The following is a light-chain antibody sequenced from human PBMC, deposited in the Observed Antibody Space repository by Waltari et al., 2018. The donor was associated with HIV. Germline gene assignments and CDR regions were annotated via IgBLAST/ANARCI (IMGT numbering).Light chain of an antibody. CDR3: RHYDTFPLT. CDR2: DAS. V-gene: IGKV1-33*01. Sequence: IQMTQSPCSLPASVGDSGSIDCQARHDITRFLNWDHHNPGPAPTLLIYDASNWETGVPARFSVTGSETDFIFIIIRLQPADVATYCCRHYDTFPLTFGAGTKVDIK. CDR1: HDITRF. J-gene: IGKJ4*01.